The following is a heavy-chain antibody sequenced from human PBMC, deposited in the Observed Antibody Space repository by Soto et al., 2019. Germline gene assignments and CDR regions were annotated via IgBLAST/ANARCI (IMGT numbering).Heavy chain of an antibody. J-gene: IGHJ4*02. CDR1: GFTVSNNY. V-gene: IGHV3-53*01. D-gene: IGHD3-10*01. Sequence: EVQLVESGGGLIQPGGSLRLSCAVSGFTVSNNYMSWVRQAPGKGLEGVSVIYSGGYTAYGDSVKGRFTISRDNSKNTPYPPINSRGPDDPAFFSWATHPGGGGYWGQGTLVTVSS. CDR3: ATHPGGGGY. CDR2: IYSGGYT.